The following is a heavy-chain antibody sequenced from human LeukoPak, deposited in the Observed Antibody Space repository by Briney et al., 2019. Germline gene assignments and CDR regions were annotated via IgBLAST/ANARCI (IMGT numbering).Heavy chain of an antibody. V-gene: IGHV4-4*07. J-gene: IGHJ4*02. CDR2: IYSSGST. Sequence: PSETLSLTCTVFGGSINNYYWTWIRQPAGKGLEWIGRIYSSGSTNYNPSLKSRVTMSVDTSKNQFSLKLSSVTAADTAVYYCARHVVWAPTDYWGQGTLVTVSS. CDR1: GGSINNYY. CDR3: ARHVVWAPTDY. D-gene: IGHD6-6*01.